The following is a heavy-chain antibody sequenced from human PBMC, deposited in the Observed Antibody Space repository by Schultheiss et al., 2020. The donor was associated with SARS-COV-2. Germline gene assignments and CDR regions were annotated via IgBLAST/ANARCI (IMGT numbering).Heavy chain of an antibody. V-gene: IGHV4-4*02. CDR1: GGSISSSNW. J-gene: IGHJ4*02. D-gene: IGHD2-15*01. CDR2: IYHSGST. Sequence: SETLSLTCAVSGGSISSSNWWSWVRQPPGKGLEWIGEIYHSGSTNYNPSLKSRVTISVDKSKNQFSLKLSSVTAADTAVYYCATRVVVAATGYFDYWGQGTLVTVSS. CDR3: ATRVVVAATGYFDY.